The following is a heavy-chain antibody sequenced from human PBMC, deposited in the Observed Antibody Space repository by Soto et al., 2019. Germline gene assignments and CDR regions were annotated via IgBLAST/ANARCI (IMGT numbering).Heavy chain of an antibody. CDR2: IYPGDSDT. J-gene: IGHJ3*02. D-gene: IGHD3-10*01. CDR1: GYSFTSYW. Sequence: GESLKISCNGSGYSFTSYWIGWVRQMPWKGLEWMGIIYPGDSDTRYSPSFQGQVTISADKSISTAYLQWSSLKASDTAMYYCARPPSYGSGSYSAFDIWGQGTMVTVSS. CDR3: ARPPSYGSGSYSAFDI. V-gene: IGHV5-51*01.